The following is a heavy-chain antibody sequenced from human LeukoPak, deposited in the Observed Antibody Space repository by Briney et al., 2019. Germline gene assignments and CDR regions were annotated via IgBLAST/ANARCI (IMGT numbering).Heavy chain of an antibody. CDR2: INGISGET. Sequence: GGSLRLSCAASGFTFSIYAMTWVRQAPGKGLEWVSGINGISGETYYADSVKGRFTISRDNSRNTLFLQMSSLRPDDTAVYYCMRGEHQLLGDDYWGQGTRVTVSS. V-gene: IGHV3-23*01. CDR3: MRGEHQLLGDDY. CDR1: GFTFSIYA. D-gene: IGHD2-2*01. J-gene: IGHJ4*02.